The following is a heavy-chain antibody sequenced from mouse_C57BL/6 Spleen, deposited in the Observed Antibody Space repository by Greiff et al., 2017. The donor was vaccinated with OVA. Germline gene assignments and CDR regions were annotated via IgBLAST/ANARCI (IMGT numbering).Heavy chain of an antibody. D-gene: IGHD1-3*01. CDR3: ARGSGAWFAY. CDR2: ISSGSSTI. CDR1: GFTFSDYG. J-gene: IGHJ3*01. Sequence: EVKVVESGGGLVKPGGSLKLSCAASGFTFSDYGMHWVRQAPEKGLEWVAYISSGSSTIYYADTVKGRFTISRDNAKNTLFLQMTSLRSEDTAMYYCARGSGAWFAYWGQGTLVTVSA. V-gene: IGHV5-17*01.